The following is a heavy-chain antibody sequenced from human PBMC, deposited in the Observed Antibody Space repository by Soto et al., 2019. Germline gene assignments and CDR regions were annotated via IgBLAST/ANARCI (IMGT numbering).Heavy chain of an antibody. Sequence: SETLSLTCTVSGGSISSYYWSWIRQPPGKGLEWIGYIYYSGSTNYNPSLKSRVTISVDTSKNQFSLKLSSVTAADTAVYYCARGAVWFGELLPDYWGQGTLVTVSS. V-gene: IGHV4-59*01. CDR3: ARGAVWFGELLPDY. J-gene: IGHJ4*02. CDR2: IYYSGST. CDR1: GGSISSYY. D-gene: IGHD3-10*01.